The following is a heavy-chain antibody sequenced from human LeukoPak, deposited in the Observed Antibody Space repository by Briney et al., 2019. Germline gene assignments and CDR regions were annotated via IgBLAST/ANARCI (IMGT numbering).Heavy chain of an antibody. CDR2: IYTSGGT. V-gene: IGHV4-4*07. J-gene: IGHJ6*03. Sequence: SETLSLTCTVSGGSISSYYWSWIRQPAGKGLEWIGRIYTSGGTNYNPSLKSRVTMSVDTSKNQFSLKLSSVTAADTAVYYCARDGSGSPLYYYYYYMDVWGKGTTVTVSS. CDR1: GGSISSYY. D-gene: IGHD1-26*01. CDR3: ARDGSGSPLYYYYYYMDV.